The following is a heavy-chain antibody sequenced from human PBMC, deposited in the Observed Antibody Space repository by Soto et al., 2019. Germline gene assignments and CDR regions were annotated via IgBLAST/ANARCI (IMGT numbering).Heavy chain of an antibody. CDR2: IYHSGST. D-gene: IGHD3-10*01. V-gene: IGHV4-30-2*01. J-gene: IGHJ5*02. CDR1: GGSISSGGYS. CDR3: ASSAVRLLCFWELPTHHWFDP. Sequence: SETLSLTCAVSGGSISSGGYSWSCIRQPPGKGLERIGYIYHSGSTYYNPSLKSLVTISVDTSKNQFSLKLSSVTAADTAVYYCASSAVRLLCFWELPTHHWFDPWGQGSLVTVSS.